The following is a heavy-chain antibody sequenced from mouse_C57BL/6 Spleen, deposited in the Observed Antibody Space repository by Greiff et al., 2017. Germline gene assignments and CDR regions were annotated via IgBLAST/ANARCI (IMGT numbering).Heavy chain of an antibody. D-gene: IGHD2-4*01. CDR2: IRLKSDNYAT. CDR3: TLYDYDDWYFDV. CDR1: GFTFSNYW. V-gene: IGHV6-3*01. J-gene: IGHJ1*03. Sequence: EVQLVESGGGLVQPGGSMKLSCVASGFTFSNYWMNWVRQSPEKGLEWVAQIRLKSDNYATHYAESVKGRFTISRDDSKSSVYLQMNNLRAEDTGIYYCTLYDYDDWYFDVWGTGTTVTVSS.